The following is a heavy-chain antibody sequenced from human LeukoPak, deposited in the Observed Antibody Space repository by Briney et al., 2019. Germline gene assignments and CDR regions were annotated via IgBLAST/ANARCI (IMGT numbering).Heavy chain of an antibody. Sequence: PSETLSLTCTVSGGSISSYYWSWIRQPPGKGLEWIGYIYYRSNTNYNPSLKSRVTISVDTSKNQFSLKLSSVTAADTAVYYCARRAPYSYEWSTLDYWGQGTLVTVS. J-gene: IGHJ4*02. CDR2: IYYRSNT. CDR1: GGSISSYY. V-gene: IGHV4-59*01. CDR3: ARRAPYSYEWSTLDY. D-gene: IGHD5-18*01.